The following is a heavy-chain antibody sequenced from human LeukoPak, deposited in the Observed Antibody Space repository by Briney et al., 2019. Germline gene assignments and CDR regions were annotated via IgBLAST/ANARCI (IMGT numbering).Heavy chain of an antibody. V-gene: IGHV1-8*01. D-gene: IGHD3-10*01. CDR3: ARATKETVRGGGRWFDP. J-gene: IGHJ5*02. Sequence: ASVKVPCKASGYTFTSYDINWVRQATGQGLEWMGWMNPNSGNTGYAQKFQGRVTMTRNTSISTAYMELSSLRSEDTAVYYCARATKETVRGGGRWFDPWGRGTLVTVSS. CDR2: MNPNSGNT. CDR1: GYTFTSYD.